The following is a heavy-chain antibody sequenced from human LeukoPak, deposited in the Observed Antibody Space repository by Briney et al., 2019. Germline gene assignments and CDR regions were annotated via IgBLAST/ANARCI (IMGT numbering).Heavy chain of an antibody. D-gene: IGHD5-24*01. CDR1: GYTFTSYD. CDR2: MNPNSGNT. CDR3: ARPRRRGYYMDV. J-gene: IGHJ6*03. V-gene: IGHV1-8*01. Sequence: GASVKVSCKASGYTFTSYDINWVRQATGQGLEWKGWMNPNSGNTGYAQKFQGRVTMTRNTSISTAYMELSSLRSEDTAVYYCARPRRRGYYMDVWGKGTTVTVSS.